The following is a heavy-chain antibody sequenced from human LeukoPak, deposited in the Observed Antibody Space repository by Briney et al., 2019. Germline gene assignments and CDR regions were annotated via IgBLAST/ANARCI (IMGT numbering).Heavy chain of an antibody. CDR1: GGSISSGGYY. D-gene: IGHD3-3*01. V-gene: IGHV4-31*03. CDR3: ARVGPTPGSGYPYYYYGMDV. J-gene: IGHJ6*02. Sequence: ASETLSLTCTVSGGSISSGGYYWSWIRQHPGKGLEWIGYIYYSGSTYYNPSLKSRVTISVDTSKNQFSLKLSSVTAADTAVYYCARVGPTPGSGYPYYYYGMDVWGQGTTVTVSS. CDR2: IYYSGST.